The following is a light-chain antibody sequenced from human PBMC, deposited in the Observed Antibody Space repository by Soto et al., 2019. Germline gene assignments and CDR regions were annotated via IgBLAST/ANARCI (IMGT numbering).Light chain of an antibody. CDR3: QQGYSTPRT. Sequence: DIQMTQSPSSLSASVGDRVTITCRESQSISSNLNWYQQKPGKAPNLLIYTASNLQSGVPSRFSGSRSGTDFTLNISSLQPEDFATYYCQQGYSTPRTFGGGTQVEIK. CDR2: TAS. CDR1: QSISSN. V-gene: IGKV1-39*01. J-gene: IGKJ4*01.